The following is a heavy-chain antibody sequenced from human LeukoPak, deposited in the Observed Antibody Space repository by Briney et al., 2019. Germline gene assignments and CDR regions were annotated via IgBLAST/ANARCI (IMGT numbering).Heavy chain of an antibody. Sequence: GGSLRLSCEVSGFTSDFTFSSRWMHWVRHSPGQGLVWVALVKPDGNANYADSVKGRFIVSRDNADSTMYLHMSNLRVDDTALDFCHPLAYTANWGPGTLVTVS. D-gene: IGHD2-2*02. CDR1: GFTSDFTFSSRW. CDR2: VKPDGNA. CDR3: HPLAYTAN. J-gene: IGHJ4*02. V-gene: IGHV3-74*01.